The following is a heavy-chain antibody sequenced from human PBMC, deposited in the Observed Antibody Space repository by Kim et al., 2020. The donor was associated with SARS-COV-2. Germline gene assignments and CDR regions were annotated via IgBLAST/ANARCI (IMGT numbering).Heavy chain of an antibody. CDR1: GFTFDDYA. J-gene: IGHJ3*02. CDR3: AKDGPYSGSYFAFHI. D-gene: IGHD1-26*01. Sequence: GGSLRLSCATSGFTFDDYAMHWVRQAPGKGLEWVSGISWNGGSTDYADSVKGRFTISRDNAKNSLFLQMNSLRAEDTALYYCAKDGPYSGSYFAFHIWGQGRMVTVSS. CDR2: ISWNGGST. V-gene: IGHV3-9*01.